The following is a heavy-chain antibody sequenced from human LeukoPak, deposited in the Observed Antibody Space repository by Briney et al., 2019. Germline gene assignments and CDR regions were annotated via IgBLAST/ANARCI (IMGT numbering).Heavy chain of an antibody. J-gene: IGHJ3*02. V-gene: IGHV4-4*07. D-gene: IGHD6-13*01. CDR2: IYSSGST. CDR3: ARYSSSWTDAFDI. Sequence: PSETLSLTCIVSGGSISSFYWSWIRQPAGKGLEWIGRIYSSGSTNYNPSLKSRVTMSVDTSKNQFSLKLSSVTAADTAVYYCARYSSSWTDAFDIWGQGTMVTVSS. CDR1: GGSISSFY.